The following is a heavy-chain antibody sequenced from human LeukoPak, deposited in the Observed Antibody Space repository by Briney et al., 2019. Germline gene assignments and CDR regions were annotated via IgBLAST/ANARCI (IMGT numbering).Heavy chain of an antibody. CDR3: ARVTYDNWLDP. Sequence: SGTLSLTCAVSGGSIRRSHWWSWVRQPPGKGLEWLAEIYNSGSTNYNPSLKSRLTISEDKSKNQSSLKLSSVTAADTAVYYCARVTYDNWLDPWGQGTLVTVSS. CDR1: GGSIRRSHW. J-gene: IGHJ5*02. V-gene: IGHV4-4*02. CDR2: IYNSGST.